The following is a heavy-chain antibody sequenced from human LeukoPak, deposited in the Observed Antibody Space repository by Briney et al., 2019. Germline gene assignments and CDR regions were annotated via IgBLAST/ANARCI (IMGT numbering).Heavy chain of an antibody. J-gene: IGHJ4*02. V-gene: IGHV3-49*04. CDR1: GFTFGDYS. D-gene: IGHD1-26*01. Sequence: GGSLRLSCTASGFTFGDYSMNWVRQAPGKGLEWVGFIRSKAYGGTTEYAASVKGRFTISRDDSKSIAYLQMNSLKTDDTAVYYCTRGRRATHDYWGQGTLVTVSS. CDR3: TRGRRATHDY. CDR2: IRSKAYGGTT.